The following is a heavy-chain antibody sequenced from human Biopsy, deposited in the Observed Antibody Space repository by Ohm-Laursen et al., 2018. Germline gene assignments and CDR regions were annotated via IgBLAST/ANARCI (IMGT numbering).Heavy chain of an antibody. Sequence: SVKVSCKTFGGTLSKYAMNWVRQARGQGLEWMGWMIPSSGKTGYAQRFQGRVTLTMNTSISTAYMELSGLRSEDTAVYFCARGYSRRVSIFEASIYWFDTWGQGTLVTVSS. CDR2: MIPSSGKT. V-gene: IGHV1-8*01. D-gene: IGHD6-6*01. CDR3: ARGYSRRVSIFEASIYWFDT. CDR1: GGTLSKYA. J-gene: IGHJ5*02.